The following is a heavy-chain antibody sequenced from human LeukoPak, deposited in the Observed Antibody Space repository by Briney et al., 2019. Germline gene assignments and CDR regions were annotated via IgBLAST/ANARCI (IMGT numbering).Heavy chain of an antibody. Sequence: KASETLSLTCTDSGGSISSGRYYWSWIRQPPGKGLEWIGYIYNSGSTYYNPSLKSRVTISVDTSKNQIFLKLSSVTAADTAVYYCARSALTALAFPFDYWGQGTLVTVSS. CDR1: GGSISSGRYY. V-gene: IGHV4-31*03. D-gene: IGHD5-18*01. CDR2: IYNSGST. CDR3: ARSALTALAFPFDY. J-gene: IGHJ4*02.